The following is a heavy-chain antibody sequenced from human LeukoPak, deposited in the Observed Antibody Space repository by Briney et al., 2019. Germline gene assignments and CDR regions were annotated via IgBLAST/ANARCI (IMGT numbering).Heavy chain of an antibody. D-gene: IGHD2/OR15-2a*01. J-gene: IGHJ2*01. CDR1: GGSISSYY. CDR3: ARDGVIARKHRTFWYFDL. V-gene: IGHV4-59*01. Sequence: PSETLSLTCTVSGGSISSYYWSWIRQPPGKGLEWIGYIYYSGSTNYNPSLKSRVTISVDTSKNQFSLKLSSVTAADTALYYCARDGVIARKHRTFWYFDLWGRGTLVTVSS. CDR2: IYYSGST.